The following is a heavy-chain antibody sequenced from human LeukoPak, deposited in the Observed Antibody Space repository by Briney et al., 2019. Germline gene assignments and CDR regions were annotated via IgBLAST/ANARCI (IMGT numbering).Heavy chain of an antibody. CDR1: GGSISSYY. CDR3: ARHGSGTSLALYP. V-gene: IGHV4-59*08. CDR2: ISYSGTT. D-gene: IGHD3-10*01. Sequence: SETLSLTCTVSGGSISSYYWSWIRQSPGKGLEWVGYISYSGTTNYNPSLKSRVTISLGTSKNRFSLNLTSVTAADTAVYYCARHGSGTSLALYPWGQGTLVTVSS. J-gene: IGHJ5*02.